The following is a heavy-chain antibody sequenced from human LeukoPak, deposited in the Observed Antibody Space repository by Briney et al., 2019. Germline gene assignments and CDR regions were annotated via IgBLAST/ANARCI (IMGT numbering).Heavy chain of an antibody. CDR3: ARRIAARQNYYYYYMDV. V-gene: IGHV1-8*01. CDR2: MNPNSGNT. D-gene: IGHD6-6*01. CDR1: GYTFTIYD. Sequence: ASVKVSCKASGYTFTIYDINWVRQATGQGLEWMGWMNPNSGNTGYAQKFQGRVTMTRNTSISTAYMELSSLRSEDTAVYYCARRIAARQNYYYYYMDVWGKGTTVTVSS. J-gene: IGHJ6*03.